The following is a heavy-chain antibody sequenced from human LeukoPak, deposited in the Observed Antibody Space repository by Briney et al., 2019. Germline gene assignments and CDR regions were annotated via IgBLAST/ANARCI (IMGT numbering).Heavy chain of an antibody. CDR3: ARDLVTMVRGPVAFDI. V-gene: IGHV1-18*01. CDR1: GYTFTSYG. J-gene: IGHJ3*02. D-gene: IGHD3-10*01. CDR2: ISAYNGNT. Sequence: ASVKVSCKASGYTFTSYGISWVRQAPGQGLEWMGWISAYNGNTNYAQKLQGRVTMTTDTSTSTAYMELRSPRSDDTAVYYCARDLVTMVRGPVAFDIWGQGTMVTVSS.